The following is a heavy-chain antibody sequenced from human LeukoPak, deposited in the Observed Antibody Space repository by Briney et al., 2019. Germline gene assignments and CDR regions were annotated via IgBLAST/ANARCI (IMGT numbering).Heavy chain of an antibody. V-gene: IGHV3-7*01. CDR3: ATIYSGYGGYFDY. Sequence: GGSLRLSCAASGFTVSSNYMSWVRQAPGKGLEWVANIKQDGSEKYYVDSVKGRFTISRDNAKNSLYLQMNSLRAEDTAVYYCATIYSGYGGYFDYWGQGTLVTVSS. CDR2: IKQDGSEK. CDR1: GFTVSSNY. D-gene: IGHD5-12*01. J-gene: IGHJ4*02.